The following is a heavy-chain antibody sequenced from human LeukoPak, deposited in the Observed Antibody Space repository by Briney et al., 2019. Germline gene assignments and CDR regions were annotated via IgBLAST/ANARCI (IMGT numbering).Heavy chain of an antibody. CDR2: ISYDGRNK. D-gene: IGHD5-12*01. CDR1: GFTFSNAW. CDR3: AKAADSGYDLDY. J-gene: IGHJ4*02. V-gene: IGHV3-30*18. Sequence: GGSLRLSCAASGFTFSNAWMSWVRQAPGKGLEWVAIISYDGRNKYYADSVKGRFTISRDSSKNTLFLQMNSLRAEDTAVYYCAKAADSGYDLDYWGQGTLVTVSS.